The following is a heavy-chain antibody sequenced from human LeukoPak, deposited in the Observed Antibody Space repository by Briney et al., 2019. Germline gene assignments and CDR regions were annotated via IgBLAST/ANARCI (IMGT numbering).Heavy chain of an antibody. CDR2: IYYSGST. CDR3: ARSSGWYRVFDL. Sequence: PSETLSLTCTVSGGSISSGDYYWSWIRRPPGKGLEWIGYIYYSGSTYYNPSLKSRVTISVDTSKNQFSLKLSSVTAADTAVYYCARSSGWYRVFDLWGRGTLVTVSS. D-gene: IGHD6-19*01. V-gene: IGHV4-30-4*08. J-gene: IGHJ2*01. CDR1: GGSISSGDYY.